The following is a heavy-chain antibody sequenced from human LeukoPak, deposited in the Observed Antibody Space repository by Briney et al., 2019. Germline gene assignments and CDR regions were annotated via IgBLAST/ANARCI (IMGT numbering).Heavy chain of an antibody. CDR1: GYTFTSYY. J-gene: IGHJ6*03. D-gene: IGHD3-22*01. CDR3: ARVNGGITDSSGYLGKYYYYYMDV. V-gene: IGHV1-46*01. Sequence: ASVKVSCKASGYTFTSYYMHWVRQAPGQGLEWMGIINPSGGSTSYAQKFQGRVTMTRDMSTSTVYMELSSLRSEDTAVYYCARVNGGITDSSGYLGKYYYYYMDVWGKGTTVTVSS. CDR2: INPSGGST.